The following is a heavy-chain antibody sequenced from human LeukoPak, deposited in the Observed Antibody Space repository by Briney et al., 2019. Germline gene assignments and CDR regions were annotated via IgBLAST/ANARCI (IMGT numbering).Heavy chain of an antibody. J-gene: IGHJ3*02. D-gene: IGHD3-22*01. CDR2: IYYSGST. V-gene: IGHV4-61*01. CDR3: ARAWLTYAFDI. Sequence: SETLSLTCTVSGGSVSSGSYYWSWIRQPPGKGLEWIGYIYYSGSTNYNPSLKSRVTISVDTSKNQFSLKLSSVTAADTAVYYCARAWLTYAFDIWGQGTMVTVSS. CDR1: GGSVSSGSYY.